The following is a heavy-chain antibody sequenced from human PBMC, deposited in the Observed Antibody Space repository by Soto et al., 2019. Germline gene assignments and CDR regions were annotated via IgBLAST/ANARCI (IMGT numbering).Heavy chain of an antibody. V-gene: IGHV4-34*01. J-gene: IGHJ5*02. CDR1: GGSFSGYY. CDR2: INHSGST. D-gene: IGHD5-18*01. Sequence: QVQLQQWGAGLLKPSETLSLTCAVYGGSFSGYYWSWICQPPGKGLEWIGEINHSGSTNYNPSLKSRVTISVDTSKNQFSLKLSSVTAADTAVYYCARGQSTRLARGYSYGLHVDWFNPWGQGTLVTVSS. CDR3: ARGQSTRLARGYSYGLHVDWFNP.